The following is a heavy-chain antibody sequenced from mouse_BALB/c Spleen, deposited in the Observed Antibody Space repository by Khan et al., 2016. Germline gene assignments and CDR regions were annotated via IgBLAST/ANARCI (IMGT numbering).Heavy chain of an antibody. V-gene: IGHV1S135*01. D-gene: IGHD2-1*01. Sequence: VQLQQSGPELVKPGASVKVSCKGSGYAFTTYNMYWVKQSHGKSLEWIGYIDPYNGVSSYNQKFKDKATLTVDESSSTAYMHLNSLTSEDSVVYYCARWDGNYVPFAYWGQGTLVTVSA. CDR3: ARWDGNYVPFAY. CDR2: IDPYNGVS. J-gene: IGHJ3*01. CDR1: GYAFTTYN.